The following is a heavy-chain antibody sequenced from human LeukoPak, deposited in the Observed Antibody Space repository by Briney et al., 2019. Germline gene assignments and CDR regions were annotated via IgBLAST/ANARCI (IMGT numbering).Heavy chain of an antibody. Sequence: GGSLRLTCAASGFTFSSYAMSWVRQAPGKGLEWVSAISGSGGSTYYADSVKGRFTISRDNSKNTLYLQMNSLRAEDTAVYYCAKDLGAYYYDSSGYSTYDAFDIWGQGTMVTVSS. CDR2: ISGSGGST. V-gene: IGHV3-23*01. D-gene: IGHD3-22*01. J-gene: IGHJ3*02. CDR1: GFTFSSYA. CDR3: AKDLGAYYYDSSGYSTYDAFDI.